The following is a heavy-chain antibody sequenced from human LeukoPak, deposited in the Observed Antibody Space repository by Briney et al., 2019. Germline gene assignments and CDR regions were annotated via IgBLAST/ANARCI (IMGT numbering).Heavy chain of an antibody. V-gene: IGHV1-18*01. J-gene: IGHJ4*02. CDR1: GYTFNSYG. Sequence: ASVKVSCKSSGYTFNSYGITWVRQAPGQGLEWMGWIHTYNGHTNYAQKLQGRVTMTTDTSTSTAYMELRSLRSDDTAVYYCARDKQGGCYIYYFDYWGQGTLVTVSS. CDR3: ARDKQGGCYIYYFDY. CDR2: IHTYNGHT. D-gene: IGHD1-26*01.